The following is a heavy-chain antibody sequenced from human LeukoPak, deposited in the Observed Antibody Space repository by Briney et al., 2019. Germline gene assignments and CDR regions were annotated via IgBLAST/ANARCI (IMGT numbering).Heavy chain of an antibody. CDR1: GGSISGYY. V-gene: IGHV4-59*01. D-gene: IGHD5-18*01. J-gene: IGHJ4*02. Sequence: SETLSLTCTVSGGSISGYYWSWIRQPPGTGLEWIGYIHYSGSTNYNPSLKSRVTISVDTSKNHFSLRLSSVTAADTAVYYCARLNGYSSGNYYFDFWGQGTLVTVSS. CDR3: ARLNGYSSGNYYFDF. CDR2: IHYSGST.